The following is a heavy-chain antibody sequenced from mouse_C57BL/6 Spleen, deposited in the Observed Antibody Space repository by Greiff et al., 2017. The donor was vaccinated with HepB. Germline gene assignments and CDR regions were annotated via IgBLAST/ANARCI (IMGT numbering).Heavy chain of an antibody. CDR2: INPSSGYT. V-gene: IGHV1-4*01. CDR3: ASVYYSNPPWFAY. J-gene: IGHJ3*01. CDR1: GYTFTSYT. Sequence: VQLQQSGAELARPGASVKMSCKASGYTFTSYTMHWVKQRPGQGLEWIGYINPSSGYTKYTQKFKDKATLTADKSSSTAYMQLSSLTSEDSAVYYCASVYYSNPPWFAYWGQGTLVTVSA. D-gene: IGHD2-5*01.